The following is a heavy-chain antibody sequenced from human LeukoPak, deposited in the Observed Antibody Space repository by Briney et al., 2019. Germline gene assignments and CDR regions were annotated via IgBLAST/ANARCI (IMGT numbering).Heavy chain of an antibody. CDR2: IKQDGSEI. D-gene: IGHD6-19*01. CDR3: ARQRGSGCLDY. Sequence: PGGSLRLSCAASRFTLSNYWMSWVRQAPGKGLEWVANIKQDGSEIYYVDSVKGRFTISRDNAKNSLSLQMNSLRAEDTAVYYCARQRGSGCLDYWGQGTLVTVSP. J-gene: IGHJ4*02. V-gene: IGHV3-7*01. CDR1: RFTLSNYW.